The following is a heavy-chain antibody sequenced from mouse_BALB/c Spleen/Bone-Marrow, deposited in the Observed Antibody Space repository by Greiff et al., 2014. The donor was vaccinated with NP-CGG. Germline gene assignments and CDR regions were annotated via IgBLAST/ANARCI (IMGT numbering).Heavy chain of an antibody. J-gene: IGHJ2*01. CDR2: ISYSGST. Sequence: EVKLVESGPGLVKPSQSLSLTCTVTGYSITSDYAWNWIRQFPGNKLEWMGYISYSGSTSYSPSLKSRISITRDTSKNQFFLQLNSVTNEDTATYYCARYDYDGVDYWGQGTTLTVSS. V-gene: IGHV3-2*02. CDR3: ARYDYDGVDY. CDR1: GYSITSDYA. D-gene: IGHD2-4*01.